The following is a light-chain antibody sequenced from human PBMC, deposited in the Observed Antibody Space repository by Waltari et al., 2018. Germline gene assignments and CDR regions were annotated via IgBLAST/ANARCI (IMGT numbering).Light chain of an antibody. CDR3: QQYESYPWT. CDR1: QSISRL. Sequence: DIQMTQSPSTLTASIGDTVTITCRASQSISRLLAWYQQKPVKAPKLLIYKASNLESGVPSRFSGRGFGTEFTLSIFSLQADDFATYYCQQYESYPWTFGQGTKVEIK. CDR2: KAS. J-gene: IGKJ1*01. V-gene: IGKV1-5*03.